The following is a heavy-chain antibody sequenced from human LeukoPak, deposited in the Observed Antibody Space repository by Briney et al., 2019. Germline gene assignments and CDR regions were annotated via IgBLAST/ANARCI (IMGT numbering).Heavy chain of an antibody. CDR3: ARDRGTMIAVFGIYLDL. D-gene: IGHD1-14*01. V-gene: IGHV1-2*02. CDR2: INPISGDT. Sequence: ASVKVSCKTSGYSFTDYYMHWVRQAPGQGLEWMGWINPISGDTNSAQKFQGRLTMTTDPSKTTAYMELSGLRPDDTALYYCARDRGTMIAVFGIYLDLWGRGTPVTVSS. J-gene: IGHJ2*01. CDR1: GYSFTDYY.